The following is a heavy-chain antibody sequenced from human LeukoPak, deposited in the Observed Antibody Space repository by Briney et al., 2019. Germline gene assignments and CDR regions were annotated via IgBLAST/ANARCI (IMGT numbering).Heavy chain of an antibody. Sequence: GRSLRLSCAASGFTFSSYAMYWVRQSPGKGLEGVAVISYDGSNKYYADSVKGRFTSSRDNSKNTLSLQMNSVRAEDTAVYSCARDERTVGITMIVVGFDYWGQGTLVTVSS. CDR1: GFTFSSYA. CDR2: ISYDGSNK. V-gene: IGHV3-30*04. D-gene: IGHD3-22*01. CDR3: ARDERTVGITMIVVGFDY. J-gene: IGHJ4*02.